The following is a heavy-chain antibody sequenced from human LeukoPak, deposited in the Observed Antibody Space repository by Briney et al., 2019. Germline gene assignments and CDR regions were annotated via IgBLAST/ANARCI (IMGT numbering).Heavy chain of an antibody. CDR2: IRYDGSNK. J-gene: IGHJ4*02. V-gene: IGHV3-30*02. CDR1: GFTFSSYG. D-gene: IGHD6-6*01. Sequence: PGRSLRLSCAASGFTFSSYGMHWVRQAPGKGLEWVAFIRYDGSNKYYADSVKGRFTISRDNSKNTLYLQMNSLRAEDTAVYYCAPSGNSSLPTFDYWGQGTLVTVSS. CDR3: APSGNSSLPTFDY.